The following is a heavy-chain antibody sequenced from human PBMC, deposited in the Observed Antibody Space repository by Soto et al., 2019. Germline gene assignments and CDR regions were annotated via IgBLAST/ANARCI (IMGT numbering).Heavy chain of an antibody. V-gene: IGHV4-39*01. CDR3: ARPIYARYGNNAFAI. J-gene: IGHJ3*02. CDR2: IYYSGST. CDR1: GDSFSSSSYY. Sequence: QLQLQESGPGLVKPSETLSLTFTVSGDSFSSSSYYWGWIRQPPGEGLVWIGSIYYSGSTYYNPSLKGRGTISVDTSKNQVSLTLRSVTAADTAVYYCARPIYARYGNNAFAIWGQGTMVTVSS. D-gene: IGHD2-2*01.